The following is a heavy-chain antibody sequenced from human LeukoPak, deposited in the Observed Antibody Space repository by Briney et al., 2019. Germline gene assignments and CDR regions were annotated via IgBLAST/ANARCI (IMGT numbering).Heavy chain of an antibody. CDR2: ISSSGSTI. J-gene: IGHJ4*02. CDR1: GFTFSSYE. CDR3: ARAQYYDFWSGYYSFHYFDY. Sequence: GGSLRLSCAASGFTFSSYEMNWVRQAPGKGLEWVSYISSSGSTIYYADSVKGRFTISRDNAKNSLYLQMNSLRAEDTAVYYCARAQYYDFWSGYYSFHYFDYWGQGTLVTVSS. D-gene: IGHD3-3*01. V-gene: IGHV3-48*03.